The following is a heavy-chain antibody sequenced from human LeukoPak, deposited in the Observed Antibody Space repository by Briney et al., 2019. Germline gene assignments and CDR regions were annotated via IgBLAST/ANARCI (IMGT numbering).Heavy chain of an antibody. V-gene: IGHV1-69*01. D-gene: IGHD3-3*01. CDR3: ARASITIFGVVKGQGYWFDP. CDR1: GGTFSSYA. CDR2: IIPIFGTA. Sequence: SSVKVSCKASGGTFSSYAISWVRQAPGQGREWMGGIIPIFGTANYAQKFQGRVTITADESTSTAYMELSSLRSEDTAVYYCARASITIFGVVKGQGYWFDPWGQGTLVTVSS. J-gene: IGHJ5*02.